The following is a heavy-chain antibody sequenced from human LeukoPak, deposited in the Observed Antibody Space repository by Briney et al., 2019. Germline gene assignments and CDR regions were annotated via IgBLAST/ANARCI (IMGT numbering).Heavy chain of an antibody. V-gene: IGHV3-9*01. CDR3: AKSMVRGVMSERDFDY. D-gene: IGHD3-10*01. J-gene: IGHJ4*02. CDR2: ISWNSGSI. CDR1: GFTFDDYA. Sequence: GGSLRLSCAASGFTFDDYAMHWVRQAPGKGLEWVSGISWNSGSIGYADSVKGRFTISRDNAKNSLYLQMNSLGAEDTALYYCAKSMVRGVMSERDFDYWGQGTLVTVSS.